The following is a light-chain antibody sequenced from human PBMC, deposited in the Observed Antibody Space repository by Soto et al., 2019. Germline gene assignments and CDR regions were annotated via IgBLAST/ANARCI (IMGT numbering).Light chain of an antibody. V-gene: IGKV1-39*01. CDR1: QSPHID. CDR2: AAS. Sequence: EIPMTQSPSYLSACIGDGVTIXCRASQSPHIDFSWYQQKPGKAPKLLIYAASSLQRGVPPTFSGGGSGTDFTRTISSLQPEDFATYYGQQSYSSPITFGQGTRLEIK. CDR3: QQSYSSPIT. J-gene: IGKJ5*01.